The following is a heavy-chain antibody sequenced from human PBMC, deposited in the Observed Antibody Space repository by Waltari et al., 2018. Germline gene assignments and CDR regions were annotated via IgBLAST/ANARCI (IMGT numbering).Heavy chain of an antibody. V-gene: IGHV3-23*01. CDR3: AKLKEDDFWSGYYGVFDY. D-gene: IGHD3-3*01. Sequence: EVQLLESGGGLVQPGGSLRLSCAASGFTFSSYAMSWVRQAPGKGLEWVSAISVSVGSTYYADSVKGRFTISRDNSKNTLYLQMNSLRAEDTAVYYCAKLKEDDFWSGYYGVFDYWGQGTLVTVSS. CDR1: GFTFSSYA. J-gene: IGHJ4*02. CDR2: ISVSVGST.